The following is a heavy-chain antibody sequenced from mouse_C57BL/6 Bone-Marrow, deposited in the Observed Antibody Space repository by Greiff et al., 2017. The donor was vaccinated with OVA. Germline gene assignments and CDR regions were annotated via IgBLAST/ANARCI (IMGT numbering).Heavy chain of an antibody. CDR3: ASTAQATYFDY. D-gene: IGHD3-2*02. CDR1: GYAFSSSW. J-gene: IGHJ2*01. CDR2: IYPGDGDT. Sequence: VQLVESGPELVKPGASVKISCKASGYAFSSSWMNWVKQRPGKGLEWIGRIYPGDGDTNYNGKFKGKATLTADKSSSTAYMQLSSLTSEDSAVYFCASTAQATYFDYWGQGTTLTVSS. V-gene: IGHV1-82*01.